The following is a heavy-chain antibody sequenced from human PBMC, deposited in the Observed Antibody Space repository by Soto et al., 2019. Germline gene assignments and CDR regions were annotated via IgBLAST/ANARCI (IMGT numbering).Heavy chain of an antibody. V-gene: IGHV1-3*01. CDR1: GYTFTSYA. Sequence: ASVKVSCKASGYTFTSYAMHWVRQAPGQRLEWMGWINAGNGNTNYAQKLQGRVTMTTDTSTSTAYMELRSLRSDDTAVYYCARDTPCSGGSCYSNLFGYYYCMDVWGQGTXVTVSS. CDR3: ARDTPCSGGSCYSNLFGYYYCMDV. CDR2: INAGNGNT. D-gene: IGHD2-15*01. J-gene: IGHJ6*02.